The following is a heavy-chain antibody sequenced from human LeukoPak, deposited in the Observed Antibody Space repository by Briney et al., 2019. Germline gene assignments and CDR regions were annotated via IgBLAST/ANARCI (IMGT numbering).Heavy chain of an antibody. CDR2: ISAYNGNT. CDR3: AKPRVYGSNFDY. D-gene: IGHD3-10*01. CDR1: GYTFTSYG. V-gene: IGHV1-18*01. Sequence: ASVTVSCTASGYTFTSYGISWVRQAPGQGLEWMGWISAYNGNTNYGQNLQGRVTMTTDTSTSTAYMELRSLRSDDTAVYYCAKPRVYGSNFDYWGQGTLVTVSS. J-gene: IGHJ4*02.